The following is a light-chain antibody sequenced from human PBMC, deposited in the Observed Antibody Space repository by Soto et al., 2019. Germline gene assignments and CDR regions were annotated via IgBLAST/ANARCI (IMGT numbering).Light chain of an antibody. CDR2: GAS. CDR3: QQYGSSPRT. J-gene: IGKJ1*01. V-gene: IGKV3-20*01. CDR1: QSVSSSY. Sequence: EIVLTQSPDTLSLSQGERATLSCRASQSVSSSYLAWYQQKPGRAPRLLIDGASSRATGIPDRFSGSGSGTDFTLTISRLEPEDFAVYYCQQYGSSPRTFGQGTKVDI.